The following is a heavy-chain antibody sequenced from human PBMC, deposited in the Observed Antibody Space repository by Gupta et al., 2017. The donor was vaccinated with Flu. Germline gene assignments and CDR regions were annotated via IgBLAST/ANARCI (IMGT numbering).Heavy chain of an antibody. J-gene: IGHJ5*02. Sequence: GGPISRSSYYWGWIRQPPGKGLEWIGSIFYTGSTSYSPSLKSRVTISVDTSKNQFSLKLSSVTAADTAVYYCARRGKTGYDNWFDPWGPGTLVTVSS. CDR2: IFYTGST. D-gene: IGHD3-9*01. V-gene: IGHV4-39*01. CDR1: GGPISRSSYY. CDR3: ARRGKTGYDNWFDP.